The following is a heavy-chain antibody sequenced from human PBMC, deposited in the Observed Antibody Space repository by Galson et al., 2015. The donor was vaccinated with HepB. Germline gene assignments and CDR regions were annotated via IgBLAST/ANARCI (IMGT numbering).Heavy chain of an antibody. CDR3: AKDRKDYYGSGSYPYLFDY. CDR1: GFTFSSYA. V-gene: IGHV3-23*01. J-gene: IGHJ4*02. D-gene: IGHD3-10*01. Sequence: SLRLSCAASGFTFSSYAMSWVRQAPGKGLEWVSAISGSGGSTYYADSVKGRFTISRDNSKNTLYLQMNSLRAEDTAVYYCAKDRKDYYGSGSYPYLFDYWGQGTLVTVSS. CDR2: ISGSGGST.